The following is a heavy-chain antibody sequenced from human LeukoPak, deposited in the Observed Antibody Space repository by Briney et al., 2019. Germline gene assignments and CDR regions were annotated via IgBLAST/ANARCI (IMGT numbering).Heavy chain of an antibody. CDR1: GFTFSSYA. CDR2: ISYDGSNK. Sequence: PGGSLRLSCAASGFTFSSYAMHWVRQAPGKGLEWVAVISYDGSNKYYADSVKGRFTISRDNSRNTLYLQMNSLRAEDTAVYYCARDPTYTVTTSGWFDPWGQGTLVTVSS. V-gene: IGHV3-30*04. D-gene: IGHD4-17*01. J-gene: IGHJ5*02. CDR3: ARDPTYTVTTSGWFDP.